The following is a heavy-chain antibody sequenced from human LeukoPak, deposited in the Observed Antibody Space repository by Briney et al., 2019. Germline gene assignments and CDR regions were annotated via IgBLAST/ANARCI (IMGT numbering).Heavy chain of an antibody. CDR3: AMNYYDSSGYYY. CDR1: SGSFSGYY. D-gene: IGHD3-22*01. J-gene: IGHJ4*02. V-gene: IGHV4-34*01. CDR2: INHSGST. Sequence: SETLSLTCAVYSGSFSGYYWSWIRQSPGKGLEWIGEINHSGSTNYNPSLKSRVTISVDTSKNQFSLKLSSVTAADTAVYYCAMNYYDSSGYYYWGQGTLVTVSS.